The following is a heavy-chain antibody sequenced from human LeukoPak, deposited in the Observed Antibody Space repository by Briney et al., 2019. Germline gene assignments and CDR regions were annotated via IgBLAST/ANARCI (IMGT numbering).Heavy chain of an antibody. CDR1: GFTFSSYA. CDR2: ISYDGSNK. J-gene: IGHJ4*02. CDR3: AREEPFDY. V-gene: IGHV3-30-3*01. Sequence: GGSLRLSCAASGFTFSSYAMHWVRQAPGKGLEWVAVISYDGSNKYYADSVKGRFTISRDNSKNTLYLQMNSLRAEDTAVYYCAREEPFDYWGQGTPVTVSS. D-gene: IGHD1-14*01.